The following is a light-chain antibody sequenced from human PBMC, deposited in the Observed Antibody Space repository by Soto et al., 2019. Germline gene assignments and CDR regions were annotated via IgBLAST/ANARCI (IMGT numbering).Light chain of an antibody. Sequence: VLTQSPATLSLSPGERATLSCRASQSVSSYLAWYQQKPGQAPRLLIYDTSNRATGVPARFSGSGSGTDFTLTISSLEPEDSAVYFCQQYTGPPTTFGQGTRLEIK. V-gene: IGKV3-11*01. CDR2: DTS. J-gene: IGKJ5*01. CDR1: QSVSSY. CDR3: QQYTGPPTT.